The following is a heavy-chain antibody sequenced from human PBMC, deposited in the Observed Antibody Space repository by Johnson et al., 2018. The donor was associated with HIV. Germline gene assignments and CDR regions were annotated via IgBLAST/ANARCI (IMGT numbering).Heavy chain of an antibody. CDR3: ARGVSSSWYSLDAFDI. V-gene: IGHV3-30*02. CDR2: IRYDGTNK. J-gene: IGHJ3*02. D-gene: IGHD6-13*01. CDR1: GFTFSNYG. Sequence: QVQLVESGGGVVQPGGSLRLSCAASGFTFSNYGIHWVRQAPGKGLEWVAFIRYDGTNKFYAASVKGRFTISRDNAKNSLYLQMNSLGAEDTAVYYCARGVSSSWYSLDAFDIWGQGTMVTVSS.